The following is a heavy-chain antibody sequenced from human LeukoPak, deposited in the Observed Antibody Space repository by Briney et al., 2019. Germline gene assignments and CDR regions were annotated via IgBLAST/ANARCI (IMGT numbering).Heavy chain of an antibody. V-gene: IGHV3-48*03. CDR2: ISSRSGI. J-gene: IGHJ4*02. Sequence: GGSLRLSCIASGFTFSSYEMSWVRQAPGKGLEWVSYISSRSGIFYADSVKGRFTISRDNAKNSLYLQMNSLRAEDTAVYYCARGFSYWGQGTLVTVSS. CDR3: ARGFSY. CDR1: GFTFSSYE.